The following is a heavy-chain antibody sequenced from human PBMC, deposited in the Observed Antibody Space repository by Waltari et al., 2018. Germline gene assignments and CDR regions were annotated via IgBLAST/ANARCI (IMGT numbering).Heavy chain of an antibody. V-gene: IGHV4-4*02. CDR3: ASYHYYGSGSGIDY. D-gene: IGHD3-10*01. J-gene: IGHJ4*02. Sequence: QVQLQESGPGLVKPSGTLSLTCAVSGGSISSSNWWSWVRQPPGQGLEGIGEIYHSGSTNTNPSLKRRATISVDKAKNQFSLKLSSVTAADTAVYYCASYHYYGSGSGIDYWGQGTLVTVSS. CDR1: GGSISSSNW. CDR2: IYHSGST.